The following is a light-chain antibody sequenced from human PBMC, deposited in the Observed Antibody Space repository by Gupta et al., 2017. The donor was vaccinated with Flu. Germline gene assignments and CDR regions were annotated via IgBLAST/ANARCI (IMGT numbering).Light chain of an antibody. CDR3: SSYTGTNTVI. V-gene: IGLV2-14*01. J-gene: IGLJ2*01. Sequence: QSALTQPASVSGSPGQSITISCTGTSSDVGAYNYVSWHQQHPGKAPKLILSEVTNRPAGVSNRFSGFKSGNTASLTISGLKAEDEADYYCSSYTGTNTVIFGGGTKLTVL. CDR2: EVT. CDR1: SSDVGAYNY.